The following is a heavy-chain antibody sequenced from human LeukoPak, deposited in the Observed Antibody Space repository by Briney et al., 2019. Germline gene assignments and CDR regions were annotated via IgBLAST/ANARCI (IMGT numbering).Heavy chain of an antibody. V-gene: IGHV1-24*01. CDR1: GYTLTELS. D-gene: IGHD3-16*01. J-gene: IGHJ6*02. Sequence: GASVKVSCKVSGYTLTELSMDWVRQAPGKGLEWMGGFDPEDGETIYAQKFQGGVTMTEDTATDTAYMELHSLRPEDTAIYYCATSRNLFGKLFNGVDVWGQGTTVTVSS. CDR2: FDPEDGET. CDR3: ATSRNLFGKLFNGVDV.